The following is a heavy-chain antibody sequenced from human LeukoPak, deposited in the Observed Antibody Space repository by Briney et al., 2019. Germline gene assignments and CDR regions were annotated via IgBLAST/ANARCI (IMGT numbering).Heavy chain of an antibody. CDR1: GYTFTSYG. Sequence: ASVKVSCKASGYTFTSYGISWVRQAPGQGLEWMGWISAYNGNTNYAQKLQGRVTMTTDTSTSTAYMELRSLRSDDTAVYYCARDPKSPILYSSSWYQGWFDPWGQGTLVTVSS. J-gene: IGHJ5*02. CDR3: ARDPKSPILYSSSWYQGWFDP. CDR2: ISAYNGNT. D-gene: IGHD6-13*01. V-gene: IGHV1-18*01.